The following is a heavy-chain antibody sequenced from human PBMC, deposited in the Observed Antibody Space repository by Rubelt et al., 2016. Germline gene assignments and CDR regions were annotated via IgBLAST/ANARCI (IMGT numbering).Heavy chain of an antibody. CDR2: T. J-gene: IGHJ6*02. CDR3: ARTKAGGMDV. Sequence: TNYSPSFQGHVTISADKSISTAYLQWSSLKASDTAMYYCARTKAGGMDVWGQGTTVTVSS. V-gene: IGHV5-10-1*01. D-gene: IGHD6-13*01.